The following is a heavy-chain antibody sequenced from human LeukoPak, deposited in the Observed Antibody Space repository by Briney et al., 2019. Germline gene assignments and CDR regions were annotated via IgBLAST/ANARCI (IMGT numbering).Heavy chain of an antibody. V-gene: IGHV3-23*01. Sequence: GGSLRLSCAASGFTFSSYAMSWVRQAPGKGLEWVSAISGSGGSTYYADSVKGRFTISRDNSKNTLYLQMNSLRAEDTAVYYCARDVGHGSDSNVDYWGQGTLVTVSS. CDR3: ARDVGHGSDSNVDY. CDR2: ISGSGGST. J-gene: IGHJ4*02. D-gene: IGHD3-10*01. CDR1: GFTFSSYA.